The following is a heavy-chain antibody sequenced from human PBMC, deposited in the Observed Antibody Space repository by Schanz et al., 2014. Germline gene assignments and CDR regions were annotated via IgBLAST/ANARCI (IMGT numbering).Heavy chain of an antibody. J-gene: IGHJ6*02. CDR3: TRMSLRRGDYGGLDV. Sequence: QVQLQESGPGLVRPSETLSLTCTVSGVSISSFYWSWIRQSPGQGLEYFGYIYGGGSTSYNPSFKTPVTMPFAPSRSAFSLNPTSVSAADTAVYYCTRMSLRRGDYGGLDVWGQGTTVTVSS. D-gene: IGHD3-10*01. CDR1: GVSISSFY. V-gene: IGHV4-59*08. CDR2: IYGGGST.